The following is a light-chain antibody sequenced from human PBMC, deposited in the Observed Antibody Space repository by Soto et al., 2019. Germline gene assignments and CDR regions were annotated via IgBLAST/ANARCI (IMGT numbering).Light chain of an antibody. CDR1: QGISKY. J-gene: IGKJ1*01. CDR3: QKYNSAPRT. Sequence: DIQMTQSPSSLSASVGDRVTITCRASQGISKYLAWYQQKPGKGPKLLIYAASTLQSGVPSRFSGSGSGTDFTLTISSLQPEDVATYYCQKYNSAPRTFGQGNKVEI. CDR2: AAS. V-gene: IGKV1-27*01.